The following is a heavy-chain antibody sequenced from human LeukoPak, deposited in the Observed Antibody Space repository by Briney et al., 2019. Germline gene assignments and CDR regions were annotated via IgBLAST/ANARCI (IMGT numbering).Heavy chain of an antibody. V-gene: IGHV5-51*01. J-gene: IGHJ3*02. CDR2: INPGDSAT. CDR3: ARRLGQQLKKAFDI. Sequence: GESLKISCKVSRNTFPTYWIGWVRQMPGKGLEWMGIINPGDSATRYSPSFQGQITISADNSISTAYLQWSSLTYSDTAMYYCARRLGQQLKKAFDIWGQGTMVTVSS. D-gene: IGHD6-13*01. CDR1: RNTFPTYW.